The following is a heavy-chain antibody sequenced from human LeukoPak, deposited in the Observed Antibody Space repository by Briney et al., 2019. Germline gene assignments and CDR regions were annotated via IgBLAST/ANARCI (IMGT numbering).Heavy chain of an antibody. Sequence: GGSLRLSCAASGFTFVSYNMNWVRQAPGKGLEWVAYISSSSSLIYYAGSVKGRFTVSRDSVKRSLYLQMNSLRAEDTAVYYCARDGNRDGDMDVWGKGTTVTVSS. J-gene: IGHJ6*03. CDR2: ISSSSSLI. CDR1: GFTFVSYN. CDR3: ARDGNRDGDMDV. D-gene: IGHD1-1*01. V-gene: IGHV3-48*01.